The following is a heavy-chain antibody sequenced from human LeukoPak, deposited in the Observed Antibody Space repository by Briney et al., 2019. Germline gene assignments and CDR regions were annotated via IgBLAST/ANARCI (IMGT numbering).Heavy chain of an antibody. Sequence: SGPALVKPTQTLTLTCTFSGFSLSTSGMRVSWIRQPPGKALEWLARIDWDDDKFYSTSLKTRLTISKDTSKNQVVLTMTNMDPVDTATYYCARRPNDYYYYMDVWGKGTTVTVSS. CDR2: IDWDDDK. V-gene: IGHV2-70*04. CDR3: ARRPNDYYYYMDV. CDR1: GFSLSTSGMR. J-gene: IGHJ6*03.